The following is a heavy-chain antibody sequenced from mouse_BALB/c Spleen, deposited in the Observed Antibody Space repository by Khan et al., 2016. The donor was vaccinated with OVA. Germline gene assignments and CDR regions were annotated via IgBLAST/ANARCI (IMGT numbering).Heavy chain of an antibody. CDR1: GYTFTNYG. D-gene: IGHD6-1*01. CDR2: INTYTGEP. CDR3: ARSASYWFFDV. J-gene: IGHJ1*01. V-gene: IGHV9-3-1*01. Sequence: QIQLVQSGPELKKPGETVKISCKASGYTFTNYGMNWVKQAPGKCLKWMGWINTYTGEPTYADDFKGRFAFSLETSANTAYLQINNLKNEDTATYFCARSASYWFFDVWGAGTTVTVSS.